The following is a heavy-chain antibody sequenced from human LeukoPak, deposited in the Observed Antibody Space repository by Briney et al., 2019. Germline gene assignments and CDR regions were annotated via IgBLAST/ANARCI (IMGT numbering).Heavy chain of an antibody. CDR2: IYYSGST. D-gene: IGHD3-9*01. J-gene: IGHJ4*02. Sequence: PSETLSLTCTVSGGSISSSSYYWGWIRQPPGKGLEWIGSIYYSGSTYYNPSLKSRVTISVDTSKNQFSLKLSSVTAADTAVYYCARLVNTRGYDILTGYPRTLYYFDYWGQGTLVTVSS. CDR1: GGSISSSSYY. CDR3: ARLVNTRGYDILTGYPRTLYYFDY. V-gene: IGHV4-39*07.